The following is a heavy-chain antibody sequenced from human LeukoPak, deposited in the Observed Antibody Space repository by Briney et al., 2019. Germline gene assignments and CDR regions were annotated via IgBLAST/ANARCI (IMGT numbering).Heavy chain of an antibody. D-gene: IGHD5-18*01. Sequence: PSQTLSLTCTVSGGSISSGSYYWSWIRQSAGKGLEWIGRIYTSGTTNYNPALQSRVTISVDTSKNQFSLKLTSVTAADTAVYFCVRDVFGAMGEYYFDYWGQGTLVTVSS. V-gene: IGHV4-61*02. CDR1: GGSISSGSYY. CDR3: VRDVFGAMGEYYFDY. CDR2: IYTSGTT. J-gene: IGHJ4*02.